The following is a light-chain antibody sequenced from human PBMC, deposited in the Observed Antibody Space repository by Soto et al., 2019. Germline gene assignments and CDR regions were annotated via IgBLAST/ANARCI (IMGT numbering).Light chain of an antibody. CDR3: QQRSNWPPWT. Sequence: EIVLTQSPATLSLSPGERATLSCRATQSVSSYLAWYQQNPGQAPRILIYDASNRATGIPAMFSGSGSGTDFTLTISSLEPEDFAVYYCQQRSNWPPWTFGQGTKVDIK. CDR2: DAS. J-gene: IGKJ1*01. V-gene: IGKV3-11*01. CDR1: QSVSSY.